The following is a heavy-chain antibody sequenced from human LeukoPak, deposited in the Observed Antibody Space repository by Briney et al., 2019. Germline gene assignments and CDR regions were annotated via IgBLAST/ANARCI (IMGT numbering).Heavy chain of an antibody. CDR2: INHSGST. CDR1: GGSFSGYY. Sequence: KASETLSLTCAVYGGSFSGYYWSWIRQPPGKGLEWIGEINHSGSTNYNPSLKSRVTISVDTSKNQFSLKLSSVTAADTAVYYCARGPSGSLRITMVRGVINGKFDYWGQGTLVTVSS. V-gene: IGHV4-34*01. CDR3: ARGPSGSLRITMVRGVINGKFDY. J-gene: IGHJ4*02. D-gene: IGHD3-10*01.